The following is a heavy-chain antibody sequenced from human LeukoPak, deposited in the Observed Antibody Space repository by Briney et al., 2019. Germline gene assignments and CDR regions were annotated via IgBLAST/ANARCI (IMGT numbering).Heavy chain of an antibody. J-gene: IGHJ3*02. CDR2: ISGSGGST. CDR3: AKDQYYYDSSGYGDI. Sequence: DPGGSLRLSCAASGFTFSSYAMSWVRQAPGKGLERVSAISGSGGSTYYADSVKGRFTISRDNSKNTLYLQMNSLRAEDTAVYYCAKDQYYYDSSGYGDIWGQGTMVTVSS. CDR1: GFTFSSYA. V-gene: IGHV3-23*01. D-gene: IGHD3-22*01.